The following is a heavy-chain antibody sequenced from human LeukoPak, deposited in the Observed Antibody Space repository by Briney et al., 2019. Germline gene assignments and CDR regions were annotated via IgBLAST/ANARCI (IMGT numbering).Heavy chain of an antibody. D-gene: IGHD5-18*01. V-gene: IGHV3-53*01. J-gene: IGHJ4*02. Sequence: GGSLRLSCAASGFTFSTYSMNWVRQAPGKGLEWVSVIYSGDSTYYADSVKGRFTISRDNSKNTLYLQMNSLRAEDTAVYYCARAGYSYGARFDYWGQGTRVALSS. CDR2: IYSGDST. CDR3: ARAGYSYGARFDY. CDR1: GFTFSTYS.